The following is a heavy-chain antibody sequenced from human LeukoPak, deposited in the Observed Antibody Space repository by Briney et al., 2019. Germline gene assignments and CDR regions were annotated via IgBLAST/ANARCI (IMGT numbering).Heavy chain of an antibody. CDR2: IWYDGSNK. CDR1: GFTFSSYG. V-gene: IGHV3-33*01. CDR3: ARVLNSSSWSYYYYGMDV. Sequence: GGSLRLSCAASGFTFSSYGMHWVRQAPGKGLEWVAVIWYDGSNKYYADSVKGRFTISRDNSKNTLYLQMNSLRAEDTAVYYCARVLNSSSWSYYYYGMDVWGQGTTVTVSS. D-gene: IGHD6-13*01. J-gene: IGHJ6*02.